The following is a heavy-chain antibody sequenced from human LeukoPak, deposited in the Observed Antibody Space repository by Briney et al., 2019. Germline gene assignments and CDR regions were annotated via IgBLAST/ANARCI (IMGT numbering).Heavy chain of an antibody. Sequence: ASVKVSCKASGYTFTSYDINWVRQATGQGLEWMGWMNPNSGNTGYEQKFQDRVTITRNTSISTAYMELSSLRSEDTAVYYCARAYYDSSGYYPLGIRWFDPWGQGTLVTVSS. V-gene: IGHV1-8*03. CDR1: GYTFTSYD. CDR3: ARAYYDSSGYYPLGIRWFDP. CDR2: MNPNSGNT. J-gene: IGHJ5*02. D-gene: IGHD3-22*01.